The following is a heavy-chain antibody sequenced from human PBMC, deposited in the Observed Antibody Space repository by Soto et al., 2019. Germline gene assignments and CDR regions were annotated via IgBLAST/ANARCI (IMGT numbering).Heavy chain of an antibody. CDR2: ISTSGATR. Sequence: EVQLVESGGGLVQAGGSLRLSCVASGFTFSTDVMNWVRQAPGKGLEWVAHISTSGATRYYADSVKGRFTISRDNAKTSLYLQMDSLRNEDTAVYYCARFFGSGFDYWGQGTLVTVSS. CDR3: ARFFGSGFDY. V-gene: IGHV3-48*02. CDR1: GFTFSTDV. J-gene: IGHJ4*02. D-gene: IGHD6-19*01.